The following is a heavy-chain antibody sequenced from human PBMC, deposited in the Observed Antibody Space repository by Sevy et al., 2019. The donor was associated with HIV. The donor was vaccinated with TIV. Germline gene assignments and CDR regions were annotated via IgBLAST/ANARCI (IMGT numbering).Heavy chain of an antibody. CDR1: GFTFSSYA. Sequence: GGSLRLSCAASGFTFSSYAMSWVRQAPGKGLEWVSAISGSGGSTYYADSVKGRFTISRDNSKNTLYLQMNSLRAEDTAVYYCAKLSLYQLLIGWLDPWGQGTLVTVSS. V-gene: IGHV3-23*01. D-gene: IGHD2-2*01. J-gene: IGHJ5*02. CDR2: ISGSGGST. CDR3: AKLSLYQLLIGWLDP.